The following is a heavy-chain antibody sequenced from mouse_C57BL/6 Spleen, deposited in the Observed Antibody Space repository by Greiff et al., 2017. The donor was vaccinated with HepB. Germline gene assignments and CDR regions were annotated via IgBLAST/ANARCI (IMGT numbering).Heavy chain of an antibody. V-gene: IGHV1-59*01. J-gene: IGHJ2*01. CDR1: GYTFTSYW. CDR3: ARPELAYYFDY. CDR2: IDPSDSYT. Sequence: QVQLQQPGAELVRPGTSVKLSCKASGYTFTSYWMHWVKQRPGQGLEWIGVIDPSDSYTNYKQKFKGKATLTVDTSSSTAYMQLSSLTSEDSAVYYCARPELAYYFDYWGQGTTLTVSS.